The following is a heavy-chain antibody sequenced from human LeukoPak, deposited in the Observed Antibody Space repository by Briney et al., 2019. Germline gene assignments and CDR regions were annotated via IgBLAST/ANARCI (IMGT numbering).Heavy chain of an antibody. D-gene: IGHD3-10*01. CDR1: GFTVSSNY. J-gene: IGHJ4*02. Sequence: GGSLRLSCAASGFTVSSNYMSWVRQAPGKGLEGVSVIYSGGSTYYADSVKGRFTISRHNSKNTLYLQMNSLRAEDTAVYYCARGNYGSGSYYPDYWGQGTLVTVSS. CDR3: ARGNYGSGSYYPDY. CDR2: IYSGGST. V-gene: IGHV3-53*04.